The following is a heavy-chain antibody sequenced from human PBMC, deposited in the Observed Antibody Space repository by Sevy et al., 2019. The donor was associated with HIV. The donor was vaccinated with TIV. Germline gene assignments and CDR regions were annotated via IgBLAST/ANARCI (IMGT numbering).Heavy chain of an antibody. CDR2: ISYDGSNT. V-gene: IGHV3-30-3*01. D-gene: IGHD3-22*01. Sequence: GGSLRLSCAASGFTFNTYAMHWVRQAPGKGLEWVAVISYDGSNTYYADSVKGRFTISRDGSKNTLYLQMNSLRAEDTAVYFCARDGGYDSRGYDLSNYWGQGTLVTVSS. J-gene: IGHJ4*02. CDR1: GFTFNTYA. CDR3: ARDGGYDSRGYDLSNY.